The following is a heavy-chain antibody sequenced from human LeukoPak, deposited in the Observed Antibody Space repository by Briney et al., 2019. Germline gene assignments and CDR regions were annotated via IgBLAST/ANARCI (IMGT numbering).Heavy chain of an antibody. CDR3: ARGWGSGYYSLDY. Sequence: SETLSLTCTLSGGSISSSSYYWGWIRQPPGKWLEWIGSIYYSGSTYYNPSLKSRVTISVGTSKNQFSLKLSSVTAADTAVYYCARGWGSGYYSLDYWGQGTLVTFSS. CDR1: GGSISSSSYY. V-gene: IGHV4-39*01. D-gene: IGHD3-22*01. CDR2: IYYSGST. J-gene: IGHJ4*02.